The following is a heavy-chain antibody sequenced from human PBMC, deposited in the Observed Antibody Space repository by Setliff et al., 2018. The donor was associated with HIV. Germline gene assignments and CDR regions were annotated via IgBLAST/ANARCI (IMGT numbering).Heavy chain of an antibody. CDR1: GGSITTGSYY. CDR3: ARGGKRAFDI. D-gene: IGHD6-25*01. V-gene: IGHV4-61*10. J-gene: IGHJ3*02. CDR2: IYASDSSGST. Sequence: SETLSLTCTVSGGSITTGSYYWSWIRQPAGQGLEWIGHIYASDSSGSTNYNPSLRSRVTISIDMSKIYFSLKLSSVSPTDTALYYCARGGKRAFDIWGQGAMVTVSS.